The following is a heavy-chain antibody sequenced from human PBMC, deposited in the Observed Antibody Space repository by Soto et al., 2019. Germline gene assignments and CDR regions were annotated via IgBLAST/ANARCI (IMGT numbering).Heavy chain of an antibody. V-gene: IGHV1-69*13. J-gene: IGHJ6*02. CDR1: GGTFSSYA. Sequence: SVKVSCKASGGTFSSYAISWVRQAPGQGLEWMGGIIPIFGTANYAQKFQGRVTITADESTSTAYMELSSLRSEDTAVYYCARGNYDILTGPMGRYYYSYGMDVWGQGTTVTVSS. CDR2: IIPIFGTA. D-gene: IGHD3-9*01. CDR3: ARGNYDILTGPMGRYYYSYGMDV.